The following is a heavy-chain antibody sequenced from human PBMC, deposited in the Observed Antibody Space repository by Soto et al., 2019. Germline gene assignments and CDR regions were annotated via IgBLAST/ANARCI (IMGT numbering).Heavy chain of an antibody. Sequence: QVQLQQWGAGLLKPSETLSLTCAVYGGSFSGYYWSWIRQPPGKGLEWIGEINHSGSTNYNPSLEGRVTLSVDTSKNQFSLKLSSVTAADTAVYYCARGRGAAADHWGQGTLVTVSS. CDR3: ARGRGAAADH. J-gene: IGHJ1*01. D-gene: IGHD6-13*01. CDR2: INHSGST. V-gene: IGHV4-34*01. CDR1: GGSFSGYY.